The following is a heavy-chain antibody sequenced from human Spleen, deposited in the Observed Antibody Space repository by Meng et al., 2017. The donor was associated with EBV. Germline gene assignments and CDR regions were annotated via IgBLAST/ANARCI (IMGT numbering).Heavy chain of an antibody. V-gene: IGHV4-34*01. CDR3: ARGRTVARSPWPDP. D-gene: IGHD6-6*01. Sequence: QEHRSGAGLLKPSETLSLTCAVYGRSVSGFYWIWIRQSPEKGLEWIGESNHSGSTTYNPSLKSRVTISVDTSKDQFSLRLTSVTAADTAIYYCARGRTVARSPWPDPWGQGTLVTVSS. CDR2: SNHSGST. CDR1: GRSVSGFY. J-gene: IGHJ5*02.